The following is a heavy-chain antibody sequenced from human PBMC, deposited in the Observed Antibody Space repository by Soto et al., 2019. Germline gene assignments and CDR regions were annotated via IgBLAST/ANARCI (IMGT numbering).Heavy chain of an antibody. V-gene: IGHV3-33*08. D-gene: IGHD3-9*01. CDR3: AREGYYDILTGYYGYYYYGMDV. CDR1: GFTFSSYG. Sequence: PGGSLRLSCAASGFTFSSYGMHWVRQAPGKGLEWVAVIWYDGSNKYYADSVKGRFTISRDNSKNTLYLQMNSLRAEDTAVYYCAREGYYDILTGYYGYYYYGMDVWGQGTTVTVSS. J-gene: IGHJ6*02. CDR2: IWYDGSNK.